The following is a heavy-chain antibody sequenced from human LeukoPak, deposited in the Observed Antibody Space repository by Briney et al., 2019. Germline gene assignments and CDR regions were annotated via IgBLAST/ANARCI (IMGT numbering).Heavy chain of an antibody. V-gene: IGHV1-3*01. CDR3: ARVRLRGIVVVPAEGDY. Sequence: ASVKVSCKASGYTFTSYLIHWVRQAPGQRLEWMGWINVGNDNTKYSQNFQGRVTITRDTSASTAYMELSSLRSEDTAVYYCARVRLRGIVVVPAEGDYWGQGTLVTVSS. J-gene: IGHJ4*02. CDR2: INVGNDNT. CDR1: GYTFTSYL. D-gene: IGHD2-2*01.